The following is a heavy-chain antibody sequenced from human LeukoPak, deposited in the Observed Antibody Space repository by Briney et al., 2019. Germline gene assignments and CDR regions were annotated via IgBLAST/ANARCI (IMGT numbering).Heavy chain of an antibody. J-gene: IGHJ4*02. CDR1: GFTFSSYS. Sequence: GGSLRLSCAASGFTFSSYSMNWVRQAPGKGLEWVSYISSRSTTIYYADSVKGRFTISRDNAKNSLYLQMNSLRAEDTAVYYCARDREYVPDFWGQGTLVTVSS. CDR3: ARDREYVPDF. CDR2: ISSRSTTI. V-gene: IGHV3-48*01. D-gene: IGHD2-2*01.